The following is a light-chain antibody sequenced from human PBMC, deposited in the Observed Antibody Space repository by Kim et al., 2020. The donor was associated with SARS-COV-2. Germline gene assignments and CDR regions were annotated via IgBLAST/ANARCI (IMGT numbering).Light chain of an antibody. CDR3: SSYTSSSTFV. CDR1: SGDVGYSDF. J-gene: IGLJ2*01. Sequence: GPSITISCTGTSGDVGYSDFVSWYQQHPGKVPKLTIYEVTERPSGVSSRFSGSKSGNTASLTISGLQAEDEADYYCSSYTSSSTFVFGGGTQLTVL. CDR2: EVT. V-gene: IGLV2-23*02.